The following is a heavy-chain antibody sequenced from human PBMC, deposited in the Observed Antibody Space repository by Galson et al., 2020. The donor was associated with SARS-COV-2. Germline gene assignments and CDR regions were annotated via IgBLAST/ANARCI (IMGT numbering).Heavy chain of an antibody. CDR1: GGSVSSGSYY. CDR2: IYYSGST. CDR3: ARENSSWDWFDP. J-gene: IGHJ5*02. D-gene: IGHD6-13*01. Sequence: SQTLSLTCTVSGGSVSSGSYYWSWIRQPPGKGLEWIRYIYYSGSTNYNPSLKSRVTISVDTSKNQFSLKLSSVTAADTAVYYCARENSSWDWFDPWGQGTLVTVSS. V-gene: IGHV4-61*01.